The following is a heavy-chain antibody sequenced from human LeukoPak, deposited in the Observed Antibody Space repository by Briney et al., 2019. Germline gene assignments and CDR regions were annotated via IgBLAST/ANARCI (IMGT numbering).Heavy chain of an antibody. J-gene: IGHJ5*02. CDR3: AKDDYGDLNWFDP. V-gene: IGHV3-23*01. Sequence: GGSLRLSCAASGFTVSSNYMSWVRQAPGKGLGWVSAISGSGGSTYYADSVKGRFTISRDNSKSTLYLQMNSLRAEDTAVYYCAKDDYGDLNWFDPWGQGTLVTVSS. CDR1: GFTVSSNY. D-gene: IGHD4-17*01. CDR2: ISGSGGST.